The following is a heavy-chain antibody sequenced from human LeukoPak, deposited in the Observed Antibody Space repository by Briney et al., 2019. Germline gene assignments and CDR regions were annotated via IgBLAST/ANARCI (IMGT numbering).Heavy chain of an antibody. CDR2: VSTGSNYI. J-gene: IGHJ4*02. V-gene: IGHV3-21*01. CDR1: GFTFSSYS. Sequence: GGSLRLSCTASGFTFSSYSLNWVRQAPGKGLEWVSSVSTGSNYIYYADSVKGRFTISRDNGKNSLYLQMNSLRVEDTAVYYCARDWAWGGFDHWGQGTLVTVSS. CDR3: ARDWAWGGFDH. D-gene: IGHD3-16*01.